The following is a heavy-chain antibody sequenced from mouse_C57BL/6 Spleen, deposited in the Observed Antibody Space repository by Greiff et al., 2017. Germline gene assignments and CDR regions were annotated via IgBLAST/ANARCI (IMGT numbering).Heavy chain of an antibody. CDR1: GYTFTEYT. CDR2: FYPGSGSI. J-gene: IGHJ1*03. CDR3: ARDENPPYYGSSYGYCDV. Sequence: QVQLKQSGAELVKPGASVKLSCKASGYTFTEYTIHWVKQRSGQGLEWIGWFYPGSGSIKYNEKFKDKATLTADKSSSTVYMELSRLTSEDSAVYFCARDENPPYYGSSYGYCDVWGTGTTVTVSS. V-gene: IGHV1-62-2*01. D-gene: IGHD1-1*01.